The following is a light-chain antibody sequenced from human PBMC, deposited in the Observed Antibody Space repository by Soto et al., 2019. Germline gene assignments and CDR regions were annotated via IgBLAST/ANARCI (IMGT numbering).Light chain of an antibody. CDR2: GNS. V-gene: IGLV1-40*01. CDR3: QSYDSSLSAVV. J-gene: IGLJ2*01. CDR1: SSNIGAGYD. Sequence: QSVLTQPPSVSGAPGQRVTISCTGSSSNIGAGYDVHWYQQLPGTAPKLLIYGNSNRPSGVPDRFSGSKSGTSASLAITGLQAEDEADYYCQSYDSSLSAVVFGGVTKRTVL.